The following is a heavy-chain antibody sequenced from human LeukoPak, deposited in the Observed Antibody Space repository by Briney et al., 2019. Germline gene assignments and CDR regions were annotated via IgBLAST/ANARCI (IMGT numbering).Heavy chain of an antibody. D-gene: IGHD1-26*01. CDR1: GYTFTGYY. CDR3: ARLLGGGSYVRKVNYYFDY. V-gene: IGHV1-2*02. J-gene: IGHJ4*02. CDR2: INPNSGGT. Sequence: ASVKVSCKASGYTFTGYYMHWVRQAPGQGLEWMGWINPNSGGTNYAQKFQGRVTMTRDTSISTAYMELSRLRSDDTAVYYCARLLGGGSYVRKVNYYFDYRGQGTLVTVSS.